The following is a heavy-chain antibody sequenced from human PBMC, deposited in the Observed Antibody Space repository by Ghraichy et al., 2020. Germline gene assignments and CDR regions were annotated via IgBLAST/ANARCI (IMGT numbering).Heavy chain of an antibody. D-gene: IGHD3-22*01. V-gene: IGHV3-30*02. CDR1: GFIFSSHG. CDR3: AKDRYYYDGSVVRCDS. CDR2: IRYDGSNK. Sequence: LSLTCAASGFIFSSHGMHWVRQAPGKGLEWVAFIRYDGSNKYYADSVKGRFTISRDNSKNTLYLQMDSLRPEDTAVYYCAKDRYYYDGSVVRCDSWGQGTLVTVSS. J-gene: IGHJ4*02.